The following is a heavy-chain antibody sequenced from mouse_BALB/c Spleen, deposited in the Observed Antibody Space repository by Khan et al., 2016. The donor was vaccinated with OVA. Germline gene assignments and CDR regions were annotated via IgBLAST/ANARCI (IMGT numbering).Heavy chain of an antibody. CDR3: VKVTPDYYFMDY. V-gene: IGHV2-3*01. CDR1: GFSLTSYG. Sequence: QVQLKESGPGLVAPSQSLSITCTVSGFSLTSYGVNWVRQPPGKGLEWLGVIWGDGSTNYHSTLKSRLIISKDNYKRQVFLTLNSLQPDDTATYXCVKVTPDYYFMDYWGQGTSVTVSS. D-gene: IGHD1-1*01. CDR2: IWGDGST. J-gene: IGHJ4*01.